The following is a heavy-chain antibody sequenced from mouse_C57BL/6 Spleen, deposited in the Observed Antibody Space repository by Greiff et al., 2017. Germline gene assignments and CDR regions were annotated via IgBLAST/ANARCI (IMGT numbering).Heavy chain of an antibody. J-gene: IGHJ1*03. V-gene: IGHV1-64*01. CDR3: ARNEYDRDYWYFDV. CDR2: IHPNSGST. Sequence: VQLQQPGAELVKPGASVKLSCKASGYTFTSYWMHWVKQRPGQGLEWIGMIHPNSGSTNYNEKFKSKATLTVDKSSSTAYMQLSSLTSEDSAVYYCARNEYDRDYWYFDVWGTGTTVTVSS. D-gene: IGHD2-4*01. CDR1: GYTFTSYW.